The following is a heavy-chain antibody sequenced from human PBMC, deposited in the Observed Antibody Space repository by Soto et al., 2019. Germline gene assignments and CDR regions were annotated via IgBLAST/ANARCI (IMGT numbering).Heavy chain of an antibody. J-gene: IGHJ4*02. D-gene: IGHD3-22*01. CDR3: ATNDYCDSSGLGI. Sequence: PSETRSLTCAVYGGSFSGYYWSWIRQPPGEGLEWIGEINHSGSTNYNPSLKSRVTISVDTSKNQFSLKLSSVTAADTAVYYCATNDYCDSSGLGIWGQGTLVTVS. CDR1: GGSFSGYY. V-gene: IGHV4-34*01. CDR2: INHSGST.